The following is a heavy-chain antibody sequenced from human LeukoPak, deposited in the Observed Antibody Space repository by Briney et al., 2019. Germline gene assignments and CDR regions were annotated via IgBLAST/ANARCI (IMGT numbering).Heavy chain of an antibody. CDR3: GSLNYYYGMDV. V-gene: IGHV4-31*03. D-gene: IGHD2-8*01. CDR2: IYYSRST. Sequence: PSETLSLTCTVSGGSISSGGYYWSWIRQHPGKGLEWIGYIYYSRSTYYNPSLKSRVTISVDTSKNQFSLKLSSVTAADTAVYYCGSLNYYYGMDVWGQGTTVTVSS. J-gene: IGHJ6*02. CDR1: GGSISSGGYY.